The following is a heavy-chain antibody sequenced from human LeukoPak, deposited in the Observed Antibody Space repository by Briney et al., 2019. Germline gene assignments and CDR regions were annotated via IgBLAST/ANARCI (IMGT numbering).Heavy chain of an antibody. CDR3: ARGPKQQPNFMQGYALDI. Sequence: SQTLPLTCIATPGSLRHGSYYWRWLRQPAGRGLEGIGRIYSSDSTNYNPSLKSPVTLLLDTPKNQFALKLSSVTAADPAVYYCARGPKQQPNFMQGYALDIWGQGTMVTVSS. CDR2: IYSSDST. V-gene: IGHV4-61*02. J-gene: IGHJ3*02. D-gene: IGHD6-13*01. CDR1: PGSLRHGSYY.